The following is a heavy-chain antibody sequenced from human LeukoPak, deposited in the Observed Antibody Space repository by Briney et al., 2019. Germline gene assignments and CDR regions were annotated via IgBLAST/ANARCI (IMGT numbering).Heavy chain of an antibody. CDR3: ARHEYSRQDWFDP. J-gene: IGHJ5*02. D-gene: IGHD6-6*01. Sequence: SETLSLTCAVYGGSFSAYYWSWIRQPPGKGLEWFGEINHVGSTNYNPSLKSRVTISVDTSKNQFSLKLTSVTAADTAVYYCARHEYSRQDWFDPWGQGTLVTVSS. CDR1: GGSFSAYY. CDR2: INHVGST. V-gene: IGHV4-34*01.